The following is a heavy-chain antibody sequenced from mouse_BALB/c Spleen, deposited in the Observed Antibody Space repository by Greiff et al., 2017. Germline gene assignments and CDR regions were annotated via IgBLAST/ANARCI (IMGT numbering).Heavy chain of an antibody. CDR1: GFALTSYG. J-gene: IGHJ3*01. CDR2: IWSGGST. Sequence: QVHVKQSGPGLVQPSQCLSISCTASGFALTSYGVHWVRQSPGKGLEWLGVIWSGGSTDYNAAFISRLSISKDNSNSHIIFKMNSLQADDTAIYYCARNGSYEAWFAYWGQGTLVTVSA. D-gene: IGHD2-12*01. CDR3: ARNGSYEAWFAY. V-gene: IGHV2-4-1*01.